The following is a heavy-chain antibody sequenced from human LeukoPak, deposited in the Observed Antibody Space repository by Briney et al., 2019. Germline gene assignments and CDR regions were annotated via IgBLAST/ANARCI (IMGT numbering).Heavy chain of an antibody. V-gene: IGHV1-69*06. Sequence: WASVKVSCKASGGTFSSYAISWVRQAPGQGLEWMGGIIPIFGTANYAQKFQGRVTITADKSTSTAYMELSSLRSEDTAVYYCARDRKYYYDSSGSDAFDIWGQGTMVTVSS. J-gene: IGHJ3*02. D-gene: IGHD3-22*01. CDR2: IIPIFGTA. CDR3: ARDRKYYYDSSGSDAFDI. CDR1: GGTFSSYA.